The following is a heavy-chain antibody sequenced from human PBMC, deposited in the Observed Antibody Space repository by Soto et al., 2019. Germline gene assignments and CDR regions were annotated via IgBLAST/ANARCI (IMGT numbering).Heavy chain of an antibody. CDR2: IYYSGSS. CDR3: AGHSSLYSALDY. CDR1: GGSVSSGSYY. J-gene: IGHJ4*02. Sequence: PSETLSLTCTVSGGSVSSGSYYWSWIRQPPGKGLEWIGYIYYSGSSNCNPSLKSRVTISVDTSKNQFSLRLSSVTAADTAVYYCAGHSSLYSALDYWGQGTLVTVSS. V-gene: IGHV4-61*01. D-gene: IGHD2-21*01.